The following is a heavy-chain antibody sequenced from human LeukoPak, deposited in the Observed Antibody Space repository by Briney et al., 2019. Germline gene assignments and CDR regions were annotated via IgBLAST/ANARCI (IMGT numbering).Heavy chain of an antibody. CDR1: GGTFSNYA. Sequence: SVKVSCKASGGTFSNYAISWVRQAPGQGLEWMGGIIPMLGTTIYAQKFQGRVTITADESTNTAYMELSSLRSEDTAVYYCATLPLRITFGGPVDYWGQGTLVTVSS. J-gene: IGHJ4*02. D-gene: IGHD3-16*01. V-gene: IGHV1-69*13. CDR2: IIPMLGTT. CDR3: ATLPLRITFGGPVDY.